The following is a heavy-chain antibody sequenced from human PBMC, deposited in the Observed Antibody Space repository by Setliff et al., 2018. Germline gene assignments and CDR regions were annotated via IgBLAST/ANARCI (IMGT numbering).Heavy chain of an antibody. CDR3: ARVTYCGGDCYSFDY. J-gene: IGHJ4*02. V-gene: IGHV1-69*13. D-gene: IGHD2-21*01. CDR1: GGTFSSYA. CDR2: IIPIFGTA. Sequence: ASVKVSCKASGGTFSSYAISWVRQAPGQGLEWMGGIIPIFGTANYAQKFQGRVTITADESTSTAYMELSSLRSEDTAVYFCARVTYCGGDCYSFDYWGQGTLVTVS.